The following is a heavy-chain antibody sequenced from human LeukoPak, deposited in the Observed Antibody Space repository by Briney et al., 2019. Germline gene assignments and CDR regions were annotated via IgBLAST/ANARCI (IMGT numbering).Heavy chain of an antibody. CDR3: TRDSGTYNWLGP. J-gene: IGHJ5*02. CDR2: IDKKDNFYAT. Sequence: GESLRLSCAASGFTFSGSAIHWVRQSSGKGLEWVGHIDKKDNFYATTSAASVTGRFTISRDDSKNTAYLQMNSLKTEDTALYYCTRDSGTYNWLGPWGQGTLVTVSS. CDR1: GFTFSGSA. V-gene: IGHV3-73*01. D-gene: IGHD1-26*01.